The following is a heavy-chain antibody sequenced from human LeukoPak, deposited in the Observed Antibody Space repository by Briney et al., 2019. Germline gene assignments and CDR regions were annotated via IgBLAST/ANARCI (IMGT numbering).Heavy chain of an antibody. CDR3: ASRRLRAARGGAFDI. V-gene: IGHV3-11*01. D-gene: IGHD2-15*01. J-gene: IGHJ3*02. CDR1: GFTFSDYY. CDR2: ISSSGSTI. Sequence: GGSLRLSCAASGFTFSDYYMSWIRQAPGKGLEWVSYISSSGSTIYYADSVKGRFTISRDNAKNSLYLQMNSLRAEDTAVYYCASRRLRAARGGAFDIWGQGTMVTVSS.